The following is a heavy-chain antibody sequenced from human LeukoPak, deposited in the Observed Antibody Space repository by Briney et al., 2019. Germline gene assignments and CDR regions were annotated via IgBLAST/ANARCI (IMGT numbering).Heavy chain of an antibody. D-gene: IGHD1-1*01. J-gene: IGHJ4*02. CDR1: GVSFTGYY. CDR3: TRTSPGIPLDF. Sequence: PSETLSLTCAVSGVSFTGYYWSWIRQPPGKGLEWIGEISHSGRTAYNPSLKSRVAISLDTSKNQFSLKLSFVSAADTAVYYCTRTSPGIPLDFWGQGTLVTVSS. V-gene: IGHV4-34*01. CDR2: ISHSGRT.